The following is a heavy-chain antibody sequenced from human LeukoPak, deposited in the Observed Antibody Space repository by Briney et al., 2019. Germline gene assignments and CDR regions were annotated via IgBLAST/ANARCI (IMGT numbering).Heavy chain of an antibody. V-gene: IGHV4-34*01. CDR1: GGSFSGYY. CDR3: ARVGSINFDY. CDR2: INHSGST. D-gene: IGHD1-14*01. J-gene: IGHJ4*02. Sequence: PSETLSLTCAVYGGSFSGYYWSWIRQPPGKGPEWIGEINHSGSTNYNPSLKSRVTISVDTSKNQFSLKLSSVTAADTAVYYCARVGSINFDYWGQGTLVTVSS.